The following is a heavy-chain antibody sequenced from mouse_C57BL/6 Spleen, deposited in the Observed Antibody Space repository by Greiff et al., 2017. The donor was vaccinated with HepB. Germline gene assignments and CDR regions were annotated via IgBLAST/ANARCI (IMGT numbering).Heavy chain of an antibody. CDR2: IYPGDGDT. D-gene: IGHD2-3*01. CDR3: AREDDGYFEDY. Sequence: VQLQQSGPELVKPGASVKISCKASGYAFSSSWMNWVKQRPGKGLEWIGRIYPGDGDTNYNGKFKGKATLTADKSSSTAYMQLSSLTSEDSAVYFCAREDDGYFEDYWGQGTTLTVSS. V-gene: IGHV1-82*01. J-gene: IGHJ2*01. CDR1: GYAFSSSW.